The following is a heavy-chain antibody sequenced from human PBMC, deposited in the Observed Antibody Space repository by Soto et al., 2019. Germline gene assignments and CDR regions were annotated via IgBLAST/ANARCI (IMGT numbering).Heavy chain of an antibody. CDR3: ARATPSDYYDSSGSRGGSDY. D-gene: IGHD3-22*01. CDR1: GYTFTSYG. CDR2: ISAYNGNT. Sequence: QVQLVQSGAEVKKPGASVKVSCKASGYTFTSYGISWVRQAPGQGLEWMGWISAYNGNTNYAQKLQGRVTMTTDTSTSTAYMELRSLRSDDRAVYYCARATPSDYYDSSGSRGGSDYWGQGTLVTVSS. J-gene: IGHJ4*02. V-gene: IGHV1-18*01.